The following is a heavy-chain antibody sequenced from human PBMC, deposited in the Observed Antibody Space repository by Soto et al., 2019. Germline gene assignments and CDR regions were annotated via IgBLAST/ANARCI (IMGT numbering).Heavy chain of an antibody. J-gene: IGHJ4*02. CDR2: IWYDGSNK. Sequence: GGSLRLSCAASGFTFSSYGMHWVRQAPGKGLEWVAVIWYDGSNKYYADSVKGRFTISRDNSKNTLYLQMNSLRAEDTAVYYCARGVAVADYDYWGQGTLVTVSS. D-gene: IGHD6-19*01. CDR1: GFTFSSYG. CDR3: ARGVAVADYDY. V-gene: IGHV3-33*01.